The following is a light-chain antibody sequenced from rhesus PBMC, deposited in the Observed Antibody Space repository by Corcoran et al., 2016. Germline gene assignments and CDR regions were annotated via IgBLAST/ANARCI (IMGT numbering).Light chain of an antibody. CDR2: FAY. CDR1: NFGSKY. J-gene: IGLJ1*01. Sequence: SYDLTQPPSVSVSPRQTARITCGGDNFGSKYVHWYQQKPPQAPVLVIYFAYERPSGFPEPFSGSKSGNTATLTISGVEAGDEADYFCQVWDSVSDHPYIFGPGTRLTVL. V-gene: IGLV3-36*02. CDR3: QVWDSVSDHPYI.